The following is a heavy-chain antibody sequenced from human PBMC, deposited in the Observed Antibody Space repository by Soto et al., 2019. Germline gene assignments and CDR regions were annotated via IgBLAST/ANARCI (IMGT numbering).Heavy chain of an antibody. J-gene: IGHJ6*02. CDR1: GYTFTGYY. Sequence: QVQLVQSGAEVKKPGASVKVSCKASGYTFTGYYMHWVRQAPGQGLEWMGWINPNSGGTNYAQKFQGWVTMTRDTSISTAYMELSRLRSYDTAVYYCARDCDGIYNSSGTTYYGMDVWGQGTTITVSS. CDR3: ARDCDGIYNSSGTTYYGMDV. V-gene: IGHV1-2*04. CDR2: INPNSGGT. D-gene: IGHD3-22*01.